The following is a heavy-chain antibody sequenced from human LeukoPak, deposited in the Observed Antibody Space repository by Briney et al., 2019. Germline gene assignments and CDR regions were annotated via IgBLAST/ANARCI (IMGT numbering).Heavy chain of an antibody. Sequence: AGGSLRLSCAASGFTFSSYAMHWVRQAPGKGLEWVAVISYDGSNKYYADSVKARFTISRDNSKVTLYLQMTSLRPEDTAIYYCVKDPSGNYFYFDYWGQGTLVTVSS. CDR2: ISYDGSNK. V-gene: IGHV3-30*14. D-gene: IGHD1-26*01. J-gene: IGHJ4*02. CDR3: VKDPSGNYFYFDY. CDR1: GFTFSSYA.